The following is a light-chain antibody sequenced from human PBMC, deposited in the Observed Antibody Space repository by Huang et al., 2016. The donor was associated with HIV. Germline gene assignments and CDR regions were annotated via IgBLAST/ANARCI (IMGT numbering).Light chain of an antibody. CDR2: WES. CDR3: QQYYSPPYT. J-gene: IGKJ2*01. CDR1: QSVLYSPNNKNY. V-gene: IGKV4-1*01. Sequence: DIVMTQSPDSLAVSLGERATINCKSSQSVLYSPNNKNYLAWYQQKPGQPPKLLIYWESTRESGVPDRFSGSGSGTDFTLTISSLQAEDVAVYYCQQYYSPPYTFGQGTKLEIK.